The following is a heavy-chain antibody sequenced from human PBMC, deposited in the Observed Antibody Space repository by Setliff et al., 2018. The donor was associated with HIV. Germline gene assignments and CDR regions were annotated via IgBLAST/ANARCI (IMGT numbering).Heavy chain of an antibody. D-gene: IGHD3-16*01. CDR2: ISAYNGNT. Sequence: AASVNVSCKASGYTFTNYFVHWVRQAPGQGLEWMGWISAYNGNTNYAQNFQGRVTMTTDTSTSTAYMELRSLRSDDTAVYYCARSFRHMDVWGQGTTVTVSS. J-gene: IGHJ6*02. V-gene: IGHV1-18*04. CDR1: GYTFTNYF. CDR3: ARSFRHMDV.